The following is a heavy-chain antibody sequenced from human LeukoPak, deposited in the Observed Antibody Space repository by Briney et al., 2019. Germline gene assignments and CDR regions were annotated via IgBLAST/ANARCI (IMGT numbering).Heavy chain of an antibody. CDR2: ISGYNGNT. J-gene: IGHJ4*02. D-gene: IGHD5-18*01. Sequence: ASVKVSCKASGYTFTSYGISWVRQAPGQGLEWMGWISGYNGNTNYAKQKLQGRVTMTTDTSTSTAYMELRSLRSDDTAVYYCARGRGYSYGKGGLFDYWGQGTLVTVSS. V-gene: IGHV1-18*01. CDR3: ARGRGYSYGKGGLFDY. CDR1: GYTFTSYG.